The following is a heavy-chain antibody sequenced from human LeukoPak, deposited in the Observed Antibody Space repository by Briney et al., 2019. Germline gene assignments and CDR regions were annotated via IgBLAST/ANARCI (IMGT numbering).Heavy chain of an antibody. V-gene: IGHV4-59*05. J-gene: IGHJ4*02. CDR1: GGSISSYY. Sequence: PSETLSLTCTVSGGSISSYYWSWIRQPPGKGLEWIGSIYYSGSTYYNPSLKSRVTISVDTSKNQFSLKLSSVTAADTAVYYCARRDYYDSSGYPAYYFDYWGQGTLVTVSS. D-gene: IGHD3-22*01. CDR3: ARRDYYDSSGYPAYYFDY. CDR2: IYYSGST.